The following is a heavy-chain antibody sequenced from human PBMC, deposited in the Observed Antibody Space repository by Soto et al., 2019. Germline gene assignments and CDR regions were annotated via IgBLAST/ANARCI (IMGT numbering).Heavy chain of an antibody. CDR2: IIPIFGTA. CDR1: GGTFSSYA. V-gene: IGHV1-69*13. Sequence: SVTDSCKASGGTFSSYAISWVRQAPGQGLEWMVGIIPIFGTANYAQKFQGRVTITADESTSTAYMEQSSLRSEDTAVHYCARGGFGYCGGARDANDYCCQGLLVSVSS. J-gene: IGHJ4*02. CDR3: ARGGFGYCGGARDANDY. D-gene: IGHD2-21*01.